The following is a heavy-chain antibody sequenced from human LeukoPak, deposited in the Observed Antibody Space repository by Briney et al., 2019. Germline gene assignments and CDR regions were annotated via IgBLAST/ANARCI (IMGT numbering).Heavy chain of an antibody. V-gene: IGHV4-59*01. CDR1: GGSLSGFY. Sequence: SETLSLTCTVSGGSLSGFYWTWIRQPPGKGLEWIGYIYYSGSTNYNPSLKSRVTISVDTPKSQFSLKLSSVTAADTAVYYCARDRTDAFDIWGQGTLVTVSS. CDR2: IYYSGST. CDR3: ARDRTDAFDI. J-gene: IGHJ3*02.